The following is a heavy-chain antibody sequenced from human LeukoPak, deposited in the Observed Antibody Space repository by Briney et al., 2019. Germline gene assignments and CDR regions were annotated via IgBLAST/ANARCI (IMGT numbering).Heavy chain of an antibody. CDR2: ICDSGSI. CDR1: GGPVGSGTYC. V-gene: IGHV4-61*03. D-gene: IGHD3-22*01. Sequence: SETLSLTCTASGGPVGSGTYCWSWIRQPPGKTLEWIGYICDSGSIDHNPSLKSRVTISVDTSKSHFSLKLSSVTAADTAVYYCARADSSGYYGWFDPRGQGTLVTVSS. CDR3: ARADSSGYYGWFDP. J-gene: IGHJ5*02.